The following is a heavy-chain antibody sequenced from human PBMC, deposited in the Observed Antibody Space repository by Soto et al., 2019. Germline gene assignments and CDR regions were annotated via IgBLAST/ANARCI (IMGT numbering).Heavy chain of an antibody. CDR2: IIPILGIA. D-gene: IGHD2-15*01. CDR1: GGTFSSYT. Sequence: QVQLVQSGAEVKKPGSSVKVSCKASGGTFSSYTISWVRQAPGQGLEWMGRIIPILGIANYAQKVQGRVTITADKSTSTAYMELSSLGSEDTAVYYCAREGYCSGGSCDARTQRGGMDVWGQGTTVTVSS. CDR3: AREGYCSGGSCDARTQRGGMDV. J-gene: IGHJ6*02. V-gene: IGHV1-69*08.